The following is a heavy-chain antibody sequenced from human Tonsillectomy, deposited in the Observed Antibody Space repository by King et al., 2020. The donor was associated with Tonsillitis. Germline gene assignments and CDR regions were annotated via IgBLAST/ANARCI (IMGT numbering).Heavy chain of an antibody. Sequence: VQLQESGPGLVKPSETLSLTCTVSGGSISSNYWSWIRQPPGKGPEWIGYMYDSGSTNCNPSLKSRVTISVDTSKNQFSLKLTSVTAADTAVYYCARWQHQAYLDYWGQGTLVTVSS. CDR1: GGSISSNY. CDR3: ARWQHQAYLDY. J-gene: IGHJ4*02. D-gene: IGHD6-13*01. CDR2: MYDSGST. V-gene: IGHV4-59*08.